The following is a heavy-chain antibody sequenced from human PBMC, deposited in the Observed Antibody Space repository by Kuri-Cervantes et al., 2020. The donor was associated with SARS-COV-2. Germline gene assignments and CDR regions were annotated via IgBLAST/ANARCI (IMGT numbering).Heavy chain of an antibody. CDR2: ISYDGSNQ. CDR3: AKDSGYYDSSGYYRY. J-gene: IGHJ4*02. D-gene: IGHD3-22*01. Sequence: GGSLRLSCAASGFTFGSYEMNWVRQAPGKGLEWVATISYDGSNQYYGDSVKGRFTFSRDNSKNRMYLQMNSLRAEDTAVYYCAKDSGYYDSSGYYRYWGQGTLVTVSS. V-gene: IGHV3-30*18. CDR1: GFTFGSYE.